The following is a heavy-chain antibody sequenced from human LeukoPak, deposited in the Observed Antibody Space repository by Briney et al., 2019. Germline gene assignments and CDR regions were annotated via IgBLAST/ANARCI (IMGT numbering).Heavy chain of an antibody. CDR2: ISYDGSNK. D-gene: IGHD2-15*01. CDR1: GFTFSSYG. J-gene: IGHJ4*02. CDR3: AKDNCSGGSCYFDY. Sequence: GRSLRLSCAASGFTFSSYGMHWVRQAPGKGLEWVAVISYDGSNKYYADSVKGRFTISRDNSKNTLYLQINSLRAEDTAVYYCAKDNCSGGSCYFDYWGQGTLVTVSS. V-gene: IGHV3-30*18.